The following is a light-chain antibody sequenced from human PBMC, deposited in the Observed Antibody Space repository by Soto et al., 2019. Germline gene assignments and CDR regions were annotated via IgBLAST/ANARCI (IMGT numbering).Light chain of an antibody. CDR3: QSYDSSLSGYV. J-gene: IGLJ1*01. V-gene: IGLV1-40*01. CDR2: GNT. Sequence: QAVLTQPPSVSGAPGQRVTISCTGSNSNIGAGFDVNWYQQLPGTAPKLLIYGNTHRPSGVPDRFSGSKSGTEASLAITGIQAEDEADFYCQSYDSSLSGYVFGTGTQLTVL. CDR1: NSNIGAGFD.